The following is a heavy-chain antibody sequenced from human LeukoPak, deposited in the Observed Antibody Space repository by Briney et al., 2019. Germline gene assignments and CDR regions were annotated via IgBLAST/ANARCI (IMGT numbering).Heavy chain of an antibody. J-gene: IGHJ4*02. D-gene: IGHD6-13*01. CDR3: AKVGQHYTSTWYDY. CDR1: GFTFSSYG. Sequence: SGRSLRLSCAASGFTFSSYGMHWVRQAPGKGLEWVSVISYDGTTKYYADSVKGRFTISRDNSKNTVYLQMNSLRAEDTALYYCAKVGQHYTSTWYDYWGQGTLVTVSS. V-gene: IGHV3-30*18. CDR2: ISYDGTTK.